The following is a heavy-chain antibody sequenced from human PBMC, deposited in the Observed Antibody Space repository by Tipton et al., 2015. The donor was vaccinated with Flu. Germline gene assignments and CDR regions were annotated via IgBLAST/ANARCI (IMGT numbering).Heavy chain of an antibody. CDR3: ARGDVTFYHDRSGYPLPYY. J-gene: IGHJ4*02. Sequence: TLSLTCAVSGASMSGYYWSWIRQPPGKGLEWIGFIYNTGSTNYKPSLKSRVTISIDTSKNQFSLRLTSVTAADTAVYYCARGDVTFYHDRSGYPLPYYWGTGPLVTVPS. CDR1: GASMSGYY. CDR2: IYNTGST. V-gene: IGHV4-59*01. D-gene: IGHD3-22*01.